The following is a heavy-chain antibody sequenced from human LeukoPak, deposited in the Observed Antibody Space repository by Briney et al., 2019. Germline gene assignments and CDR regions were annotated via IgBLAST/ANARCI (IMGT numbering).Heavy chain of an antibody. Sequence: ASVKVSCKASGYAFTSYGISWVRQAPGQGLEWMGWISAYNGNTNYAQKRQGRVIMTTDTHTSTAYLKRRSLRSADTAVYYWARVEMSTIPTYWGQRNLVTVSS. CDR3: ARVEMSTIPTY. D-gene: IGHD5/OR15-5a*01. CDR2: ISAYNGNT. V-gene: IGHV1-18*01. CDR1: GYAFTSYG. J-gene: IGHJ4*02.